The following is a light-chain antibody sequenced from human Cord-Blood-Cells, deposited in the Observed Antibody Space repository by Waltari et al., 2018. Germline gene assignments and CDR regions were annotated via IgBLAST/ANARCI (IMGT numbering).Light chain of an antibody. CDR2: GAS. CDR3: QQYGSSPMT. Sequence: EIVLTQSPGTXSSSPGDRATLSCRARQSVSSSYLAWYQQKPGQAPRLLIYGASSRATGIPDRFSGSGSGTDFTLTISRLEPEDFAVYYCQQYGSSPMTFGQGTKVEIK. CDR1: QSVSSSY. J-gene: IGKJ1*01. V-gene: IGKV3-20*01.